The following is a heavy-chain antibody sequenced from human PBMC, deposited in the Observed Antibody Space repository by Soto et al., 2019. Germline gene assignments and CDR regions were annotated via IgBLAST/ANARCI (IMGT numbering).Heavy chain of an antibody. J-gene: IGHJ4*02. Sequence: GGSLRLSCAASGFTFSNAWMSWVRQAPGKGLEWVGRIKSKTDGGTTDYAAPVKGRFTISRDDSKNTLYLQMNSLRAEDTAVYYCAMPDYYDSSGWGQGTLVTVSS. V-gene: IGHV3-15*01. CDR2: IKSKTDGGTT. D-gene: IGHD3-22*01. CDR1: GFTFSNAW. CDR3: AMPDYYDSSG.